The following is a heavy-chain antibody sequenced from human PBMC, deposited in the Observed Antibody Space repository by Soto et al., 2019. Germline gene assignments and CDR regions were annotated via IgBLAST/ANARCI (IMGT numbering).Heavy chain of an antibody. J-gene: IGHJ4*02. CDR1: GFTFSSYA. V-gene: IGHV3-23*01. D-gene: IGHD5-18*01. CDR3: VTSTAMAPSY. CDR2: ISGSGGST. Sequence: QQRGSLRLSCAASGFTFSSYAMSWVRQAPGKGLEWVSAISGSGGSTYYADSVKGRFTISRDNSKNTLYLQMNSLRAEDTAVYYCVTSTAMAPSYWGQGTLVTVSS.